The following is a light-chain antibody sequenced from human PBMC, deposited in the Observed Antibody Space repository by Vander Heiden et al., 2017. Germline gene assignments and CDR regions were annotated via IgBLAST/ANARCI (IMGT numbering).Light chain of an antibody. Sequence: IKMTQSPPSLSASVGDRVTITCRASQSISSYLNWYQQKPGKAPKLLIYAASSLQSGVPSRFSGSGSGTDFTLTISSLQPEDFATYYCQQSYSTPQTFGQGTKVEIK. CDR1: QSISSY. CDR2: AAS. J-gene: IGKJ1*01. CDR3: QQSYSTPQT. V-gene: IGKV1-39*01.